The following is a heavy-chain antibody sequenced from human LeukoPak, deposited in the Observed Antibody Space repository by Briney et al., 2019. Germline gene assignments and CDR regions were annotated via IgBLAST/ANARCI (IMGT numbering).Heavy chain of an antibody. CDR1: GGSINSYY. D-gene: IGHD6-13*01. CDR2: IYYSGST. Sequence: PSETLSLTCAVSGGSINSYYWSWIRQPPGKGLEWIGYIYYSGSTNYNPSLKSRVTISVDTSKNQFSLRLSSVTAADTAVYYCARVTGYMTEDYFDYWGQGTLITVSS. V-gene: IGHV4-59*01. CDR3: ARVTGYMTEDYFDY. J-gene: IGHJ4*02.